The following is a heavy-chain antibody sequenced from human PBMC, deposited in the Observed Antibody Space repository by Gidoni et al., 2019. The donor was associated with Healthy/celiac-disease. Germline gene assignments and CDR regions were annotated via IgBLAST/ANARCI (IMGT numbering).Heavy chain of an antibody. CDR1: GFTFSSYW. CDR3: ARDFYDFWSGYFDY. D-gene: IGHD3-3*01. J-gene: IGHJ4*02. Sequence: EVQRVEPGGGLVQPGGSLRLSGAASGFTFSSYWMSWVRQAPGKGLEWVANIKQDGSEKYYVDSVKGRFTISRDNAKNSLYLQMNSLRAEDTAVYYCARDFYDFWSGYFDYWGQGTLVTVSS. V-gene: IGHV3-7*03. CDR2: IKQDGSEK.